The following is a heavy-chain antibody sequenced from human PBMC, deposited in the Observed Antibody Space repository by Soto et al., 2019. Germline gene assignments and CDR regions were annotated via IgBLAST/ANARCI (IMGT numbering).Heavy chain of an antibody. V-gene: IGHV3-23*01. CDR1: GFTFSSYA. D-gene: IGHD6-19*01. CDR2: ISSSGGST. CDR3: AKGGSSGWYYFDY. J-gene: IGHJ4*02. Sequence: PGGSLRLSCAASGFTFSSYAMSWVRQAPGKGLEWVSTISSSGGSTYSADSVKGRFTISRDNSKNTLYLQMNSLRAEDTAVYYCAKGGSSGWYYFDYWGQGTLVTVSS.